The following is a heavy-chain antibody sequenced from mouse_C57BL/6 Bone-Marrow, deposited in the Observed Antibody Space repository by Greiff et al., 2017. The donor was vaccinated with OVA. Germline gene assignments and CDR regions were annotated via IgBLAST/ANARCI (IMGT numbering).Heavy chain of an antibody. CDR3: ASPLYDGYSCFAY. CDR1: GYTFTSYC. J-gene: IGHJ3*01. CDR2: IDPSDSYT. V-gene: IGHV1-50*01. Sequence: QVQLQQPGAELVKPGASVKLSCKASGYTFTSYCMQWVKQRPGQGLEWIGEIDPSDSYTNYNQKFKGKATLTVDTSSSTAYLQLSSLNSEDSAVFYCASPLYDGYSCFAYWGQGTLVTVSA. D-gene: IGHD2-3*01.